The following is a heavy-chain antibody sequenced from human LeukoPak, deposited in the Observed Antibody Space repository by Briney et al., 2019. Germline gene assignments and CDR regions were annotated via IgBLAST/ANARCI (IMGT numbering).Heavy chain of an antibody. CDR3: AKVPYYDFWSGQQAFDY. Sequence: GGSLRLSCAASGFTFSSFAMSWVRQAPGKGLVWVSAISGSGGSTYYADSVKGRFTISRDNSKNTLYLQMNSLRAEDTAVYYCAKVPYYDFWSGQQAFDYWGQGTLVSVSS. CDR1: GFTFSSFA. D-gene: IGHD3-3*01. CDR2: ISGSGGST. J-gene: IGHJ4*02. V-gene: IGHV3-23*01.